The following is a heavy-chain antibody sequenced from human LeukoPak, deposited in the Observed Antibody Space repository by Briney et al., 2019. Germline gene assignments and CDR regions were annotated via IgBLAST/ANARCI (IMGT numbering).Heavy chain of an antibody. CDR1: GGSVSSGSYY. Sequence: NPSETLSLTCTVSGGSVSSGSYYWGWIRQPPGKGLERIGYIYYSGSTNYNPSLKSRVTISVDTSKNQFSLKLSSVTAADTAVYYCARDLHYHGSGSYYALVSYFDYWGQGTLVTVSS. J-gene: IGHJ4*02. CDR2: IYYSGST. V-gene: IGHV4-61*01. CDR3: ARDLHYHGSGSYYALVSYFDY. D-gene: IGHD3-10*01.